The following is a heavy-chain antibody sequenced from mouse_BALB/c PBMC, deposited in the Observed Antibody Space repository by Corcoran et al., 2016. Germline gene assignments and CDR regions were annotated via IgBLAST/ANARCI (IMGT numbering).Heavy chain of an antibody. CDR3: VRCAGFYF. CDR1: GYTFTEYT. CDR2: INPNNGGT. Sequence: EVQLQQSGPELVKPGASVKISCKTSGYTFTEYTIHWVKQSHGKSLEWSGGINPNNGGTNYNQKFKGKDTLTVDKSSSTADMELRSPTSEDSAVYDGVRCAGFYFGGAAPMVIVSS. J-gene: IGHJ1*01. V-gene: IGHV1-18*01.